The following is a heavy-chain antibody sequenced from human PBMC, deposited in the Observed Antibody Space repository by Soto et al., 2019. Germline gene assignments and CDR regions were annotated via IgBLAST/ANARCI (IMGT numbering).Heavy chain of an antibody. Sequence: GGSVRLSCAASGFTFSSYWMSWVRQAPGKGLEWVANIKQDGSEKYYVDSVKGRFTISRDNAKNSLYLQMNSLRAEDTAVYYCARVSASGWAQYFQHWGQGTLVTVSS. CDR1: GFTFSSYW. CDR3: ARVSASGWAQYFQH. CDR2: IKQDGSEK. D-gene: IGHD6-19*01. V-gene: IGHV3-7*01. J-gene: IGHJ1*01.